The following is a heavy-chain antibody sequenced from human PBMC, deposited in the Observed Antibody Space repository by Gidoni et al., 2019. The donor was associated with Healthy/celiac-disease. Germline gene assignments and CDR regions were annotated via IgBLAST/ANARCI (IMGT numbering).Heavy chain of an antibody. CDR1: GASISSSSYY. Sequence: QLQLQESGPGLVKPSETLSLTCTVSGASISSSSYYWGWIRQPPGKGLEWIGSIYYSGSTYYNPSLKSRVTISVDTSKNQFSLKLSSVTAADTAVYYCARQESDYYDSSGYYYWGQGTLVTVSS. V-gene: IGHV4-39*01. D-gene: IGHD3-22*01. CDR3: ARQESDYYDSSGYYY. J-gene: IGHJ4*02. CDR2: IYYSGST.